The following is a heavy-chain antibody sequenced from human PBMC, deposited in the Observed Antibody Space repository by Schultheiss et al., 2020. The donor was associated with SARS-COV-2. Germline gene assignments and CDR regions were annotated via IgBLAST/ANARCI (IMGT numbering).Heavy chain of an antibody. J-gene: IGHJ6*02. CDR2: IYYSGST. CDR3: ARDVVPAATPYYYYGMDV. CDR1: GGSISSYY. Sequence: SETLSLTCTVSGGSISSYYWSWIRQPPGKGLEWIGYIYYSGSTYYNPSLKSRVTISVDTSKNQFSLKLSSVTAADTAVYYCARDVVPAATPYYYYGMDVWGQGTTVTVSS. D-gene: IGHD2-2*01. V-gene: IGHV4-59*12.